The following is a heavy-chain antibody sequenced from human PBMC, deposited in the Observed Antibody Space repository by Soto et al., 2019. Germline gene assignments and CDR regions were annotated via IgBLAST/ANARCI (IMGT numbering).Heavy chain of an antibody. Sequence: EVQLVESGGGLVQPGGSLRLSCAASGFTFSSYDMHWVRQATGKGLEWVSAIGTAGDTYYPGSVKGRFTISRENAKNCLYLQMNGLRAGDTAVYYCARGGGYYDYIWGSYRSPNDAFDIWGQGTMVTVSS. J-gene: IGHJ3*02. D-gene: IGHD3-16*02. CDR3: ARGGGYYDYIWGSYRSPNDAFDI. V-gene: IGHV3-13*01. CDR2: IGTAGDT. CDR1: GFTFSSYD.